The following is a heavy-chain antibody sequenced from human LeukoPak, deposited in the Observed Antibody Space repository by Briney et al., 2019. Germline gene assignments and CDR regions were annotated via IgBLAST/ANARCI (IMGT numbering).Heavy chain of an antibody. CDR1: RFTSSSYA. J-gene: IGHJ4*02. CDR3: ARAFRGNCSSTSCYKGLHPTDY. CDR2: ISYDGSNK. D-gene: IGHD2-2*02. Sequence: GGSLRPSSAASRFTSSSYAMHWVRQAPGKGLEWVAVISYDGSNKYYADSVKGRFTISRDNSKNTLYPQMNSLRAEDTAVYYCARAFRGNCSSTSCYKGLHPTDYWGQGTLVTVSS. V-gene: IGHV3-30*04.